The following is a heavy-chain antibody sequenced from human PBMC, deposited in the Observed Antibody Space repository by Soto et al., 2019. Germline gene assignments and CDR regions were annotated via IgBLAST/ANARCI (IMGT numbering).Heavy chain of an antibody. CDR2: ISPMFGAA. V-gene: IGHV1-69*19. J-gene: IGHJ4*02. D-gene: IGHD3-10*01. CDR1: GGTFNTYA. Sequence: QVQLVQSGAEMKKPGSSVKVSCQSSGGTFNTYAMNWGRQAPGQGPEWMGDISPMFGAANYAPKFQGRVTITADESTGTSYMQLRSLTSEDTALYFCAREVQVHTPAFVYWGQGPLVTVSS. CDR3: AREVQVHTPAFVY.